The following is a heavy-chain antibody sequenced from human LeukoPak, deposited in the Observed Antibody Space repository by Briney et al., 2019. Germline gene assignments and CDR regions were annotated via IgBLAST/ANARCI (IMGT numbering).Heavy chain of an antibody. D-gene: IGHD3-10*01. Sequence: ASVKVSCKASGGTFSSYAISWVRQAPGQGLEWMGRIIPILGIANYAQKFQGRVTITADKSTSTAYMELSSLRSEDTAVYYCASGRYYGSGSYYITTYYFDYWGQGTPVTVSS. J-gene: IGHJ4*02. CDR1: GGTFSSYA. V-gene: IGHV1-69*04. CDR2: IIPILGIA. CDR3: ASGRYYGSGSYYITTYYFDY.